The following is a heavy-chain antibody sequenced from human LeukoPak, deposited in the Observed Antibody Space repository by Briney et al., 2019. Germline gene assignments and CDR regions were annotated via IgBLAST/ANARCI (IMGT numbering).Heavy chain of an antibody. Sequence: SETLSLTCTVSGASISSHYWSWIRQPAGKGLEWIGRPYTTGSTNYNPSLQTRVTISVDTAKNQFFPRLSSVTAADTAVYYCARMYSSGINWFDPWGQGTLVTVSS. CDR2: PYTTGST. J-gene: IGHJ5*02. V-gene: IGHV4-4*07. CDR3: ARMYSSGINWFDP. D-gene: IGHD6-25*01. CDR1: GASISSHY.